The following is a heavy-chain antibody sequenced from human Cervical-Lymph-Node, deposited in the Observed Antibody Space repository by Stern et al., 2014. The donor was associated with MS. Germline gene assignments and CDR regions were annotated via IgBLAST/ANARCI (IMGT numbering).Heavy chain of an antibody. V-gene: IGHV3-23*01. Sequence: EVQLLESGGGLVQPGGSLRLSCAVSGLTFSNYAMTWVRQAPGKGLEWVSAISASGGSTFYADSVKGRFAISRDTSKSTLHLQMNSLRADDTAVYYCAKDSFEGYYFDFWGQGTLVAVSS. J-gene: IGHJ4*02. CDR3: AKDSFEGYYFDF. CDR1: GLTFSNYA. CDR2: ISASGGST.